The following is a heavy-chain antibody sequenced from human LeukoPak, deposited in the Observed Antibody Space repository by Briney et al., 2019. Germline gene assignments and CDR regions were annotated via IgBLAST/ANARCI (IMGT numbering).Heavy chain of an antibody. CDR2: ISYDGSNK. Sequence: PGRSLRLSCAASGFTFSSYAMHWVRQAPGKGLEWVAVISYDGSNKYYADSVKGRFTISRDNSKNTLYLQMNSLRAEDTAVYYCARGAAVDTDAFDIWGQGTMVTVSS. CDR3: ARGAAVDTDAFDI. J-gene: IGHJ3*02. CDR1: GFTFSSYA. D-gene: IGHD5-18*01. V-gene: IGHV3-30-3*01.